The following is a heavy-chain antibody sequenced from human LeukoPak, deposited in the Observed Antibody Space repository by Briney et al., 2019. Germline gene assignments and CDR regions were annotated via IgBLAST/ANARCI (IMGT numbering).Heavy chain of an antibody. D-gene: IGHD3-10*01. Sequence: ASVKVSCKVSGYTLTELSMHWVRQAPGKGLEWMGGFDPEDGETIYAQKFQGRVTMTEDTSTDTAYMELSSLRSEDTAVYYCATHERSYYGSGSYSDYWGQGTLVTVSS. CDR2: FDPEDGET. V-gene: IGHV1-24*01. CDR1: GYTLTELS. J-gene: IGHJ4*02. CDR3: ATHERSYYGSGSYSDY.